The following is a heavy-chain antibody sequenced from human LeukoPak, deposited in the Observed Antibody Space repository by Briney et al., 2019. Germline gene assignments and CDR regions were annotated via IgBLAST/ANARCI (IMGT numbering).Heavy chain of an antibody. V-gene: IGHV3-74*01. D-gene: IGHD4-17*01. CDR1: GFTFSSRDW. J-gene: IGHJ1*01. CDR3: AKEIYGDSTGGRFQH. CDR2: INDDGSAT. Sequence: GGSLRLSCVASGFTFSSRDWMTWVRQAPGKGLVWVSRINDDGSATFYADSVKGRFTISRDNAKNTLFLQINSLRAEDTAVYYCAKEIYGDSTGGRFQHWGQGTLVTVSS.